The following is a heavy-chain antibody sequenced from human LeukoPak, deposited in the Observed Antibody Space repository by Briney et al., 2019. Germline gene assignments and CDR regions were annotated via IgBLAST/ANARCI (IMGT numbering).Heavy chain of an antibody. J-gene: IGHJ6*03. CDR1: GYTFTGSY. CDR3: ASRGGTYPKYYYMDV. Sequence: ASVKVSCKASGYTFTGSYMHWVRQAPGQGLEWMGWINHNNGGTIYAQKFQGRVTMTGDTSISTAYMELSSLRSDDTAVYYCASRGGTYPKYYYMDVWGKGTTVTVSS. V-gene: IGHV1-2*02. CDR2: INHNNGGT.